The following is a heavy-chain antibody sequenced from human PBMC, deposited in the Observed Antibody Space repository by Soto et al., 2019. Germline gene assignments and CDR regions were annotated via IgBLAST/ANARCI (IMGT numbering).Heavy chain of an antibody. V-gene: IGHV1-46*01. D-gene: IGHD2-15*01. CDR2: INPSGGST. CDR3: AKILGYCSGGSCYSGYYYGMDV. J-gene: IGHJ6*02. Sequence: GASVKVSCKASGYTFTSYYMHWVRQAPGQGLEWMGIINPSGGSTSYAQKFQGRVTMTRDTSTSTVYMELSSLRSEDTAVYYCAKILGYCSGGSCYSGYYYGMDVWGQGTTVTVSS. CDR1: GYTFTSYY.